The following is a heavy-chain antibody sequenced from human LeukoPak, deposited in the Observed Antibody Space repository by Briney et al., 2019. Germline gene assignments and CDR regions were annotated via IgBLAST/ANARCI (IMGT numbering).Heavy chain of an antibody. D-gene: IGHD4-17*01. CDR1: GFTFDDYT. CDR2: ISWDGGST. Sequence: GGSLSLSCAASGFTFDDYTMHWVRQAPGKGLEWVSLISWDGGSTSYADSVKGRFTISRDNSKNSLYLQMNSLRTEDTALYYCAKAYGDLTAGFDYWGQGTLVTVSS. J-gene: IGHJ4*02. V-gene: IGHV3-43*01. CDR3: AKAYGDLTAGFDY.